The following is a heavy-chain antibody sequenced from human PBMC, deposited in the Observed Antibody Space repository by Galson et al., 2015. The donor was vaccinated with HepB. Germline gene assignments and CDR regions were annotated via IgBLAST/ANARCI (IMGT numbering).Heavy chain of an antibody. Sequence: SLRLSCAASGFTFSSYWMSWVRQAPGKGLEWVADIKQNGSEKYYVDSVKGRFTISRDNARNSLYLQMNSLRAEDTAVYHCACRIRAAARSWFDPWGQGTLVTVSS. V-gene: IGHV3-7*01. D-gene: IGHD6-13*01. CDR2: IKQNGSEK. CDR3: ACRIRAAARSWFDP. J-gene: IGHJ5*02. CDR1: GFTFSSYW.